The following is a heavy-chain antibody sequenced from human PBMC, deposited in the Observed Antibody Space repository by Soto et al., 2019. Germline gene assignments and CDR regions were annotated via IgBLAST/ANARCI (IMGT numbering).Heavy chain of an antibody. V-gene: IGHV3-30*18. J-gene: IGHJ6*01. Sequence: QVQLVESGGGVVQPGRSLRLSCAASGVTFSSYGMHWVRQAPGKGLEWVAVISYDGNNKYSGDSVKGRFTISRDNSKNTLYLQMNSLRAEDTAVYYCAKDVISMVRGVIPYYFYGMDVW. CDR3: AKDVISMVRGVIPYYFYGMDV. D-gene: IGHD3-10*01. CDR1: GVTFSSYG. CDR2: ISYDGNNK.